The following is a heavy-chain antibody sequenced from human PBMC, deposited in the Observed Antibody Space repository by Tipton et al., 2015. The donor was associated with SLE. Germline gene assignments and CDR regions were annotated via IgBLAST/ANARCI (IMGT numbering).Heavy chain of an antibody. Sequence: TLSLTCAVSGASITSSDWWSWVRQPAGKGLEWIGRLYPGGSTNYNPALKSRVTISIDTSKNQFSLKLSSVAAADTAVYYCARASPGVWYFDLWGRGTLVTVSS. CDR2: LYPGGST. D-gene: IGHD2-8*01. J-gene: IGHJ2*01. CDR3: ARASPGVWYFDL. V-gene: IGHV4-61*02. CDR1: GASITSSDW.